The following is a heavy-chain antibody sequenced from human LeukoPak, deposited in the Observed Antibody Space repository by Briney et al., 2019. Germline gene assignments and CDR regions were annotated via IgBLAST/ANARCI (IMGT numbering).Heavy chain of an antibody. Sequence: PGGSLRLSCAASGFAFNTYSMHWVRQAPGKGLEWVAVISSDGSSEYYIDSVKGRFTISRDYSKNTLYLQMNSLRAEDTAVYYCAREKYCTPTDCLHGRFYFDYWGQGTLVSVSS. J-gene: IGHJ4*02. V-gene: IGHV3-30*04. D-gene: IGHD2-8*01. CDR3: AREKYCTPTDCLHGRFYFDY. CDR1: GFAFNTYS. CDR2: ISSDGSSE.